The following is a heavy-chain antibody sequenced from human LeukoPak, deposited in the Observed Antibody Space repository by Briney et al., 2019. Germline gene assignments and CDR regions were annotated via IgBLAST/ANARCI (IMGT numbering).Heavy chain of an antibody. Sequence: GASVRVSCKASGYTFTSYTMNWVRQAPGQGLEWMGWINTNTGNPTYAQGFTGRFVFSLDTSVSTAYLQISSLKAEDTAVYYCARAHPGYSYGPPFIDYWGQGTLVTVSS. J-gene: IGHJ4*02. D-gene: IGHD5-18*01. CDR2: INTNTGNP. CDR3: ARAHPGYSYGPPFIDY. CDR1: GYTFTSYT. V-gene: IGHV7-4-1*02.